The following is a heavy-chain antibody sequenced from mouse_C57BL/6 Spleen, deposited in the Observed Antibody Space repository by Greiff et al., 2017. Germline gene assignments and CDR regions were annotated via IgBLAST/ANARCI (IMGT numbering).Heavy chain of an antibody. D-gene: IGHD1-1*01. Sequence: VQLQQSGAELARPGASVKLSCKASGYTFTSYGISWVKQRTGQGLEWIGEIYPRSGNTYYNEKFKGKATLTADKSSSTAYMELRSLTSEDSAVYFCARKGFTTVVATDGYFDVWGTGTTVTVSS. J-gene: IGHJ1*03. CDR1: GYTFTSYG. V-gene: IGHV1-81*01. CDR3: ARKGFTTVVATDGYFDV. CDR2: IYPRSGNT.